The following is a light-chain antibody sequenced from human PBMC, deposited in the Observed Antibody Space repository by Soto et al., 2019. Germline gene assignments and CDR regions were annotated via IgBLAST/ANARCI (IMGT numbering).Light chain of an antibody. CDR1: QGISSY. CDR2: DAS. V-gene: IGKV1-8*01. J-gene: IGKJ1*01. CDR3: QQYNSYSPT. Sequence: AIRLTQSPSSFSASTGDRVTISCRASQGISSYLAWYQQKPGKAPQLLIYDASSLESGVPSRFSGSGSGTEFTLSISSLQPDDFATYYCQQYNSYSPTFGQGTKVDIK.